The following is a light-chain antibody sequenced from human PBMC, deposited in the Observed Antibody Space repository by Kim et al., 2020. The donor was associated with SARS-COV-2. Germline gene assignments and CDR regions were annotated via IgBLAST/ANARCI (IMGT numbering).Light chain of an antibody. CDR2: WAS. CDR3: QQYYSTPLT. V-gene: IGKV4-1*01. Sequence: ATINCRSSRTILYSSNSKDYLAWYQQKPGQPPKLLIHWASTRESGVPDRFSGSGSETDFTLTISSLQAEDVAVYYCQQYYSTPLTFGGGTKVDIK. CDR1: RTILYSSNSKDY. J-gene: IGKJ4*01.